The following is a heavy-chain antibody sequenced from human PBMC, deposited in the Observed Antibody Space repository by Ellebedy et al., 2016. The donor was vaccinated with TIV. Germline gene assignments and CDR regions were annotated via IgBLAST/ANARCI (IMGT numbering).Heavy chain of an antibody. D-gene: IGHD2-2*01. V-gene: IGHV1-8*01. Sequence: ASVKVSCXASGYTFTSYDINWVRQATGQGLEWMGWMNPNSGNAAYAQKFRGRVTMTRNTSISTAYMELSSLRSEDTAVYYCARGPRIVVAPATTKWLDPWGQGTLVTVSS. CDR1: GYTFTSYD. CDR2: MNPNSGNA. J-gene: IGHJ5*02. CDR3: ARGPRIVVAPATTKWLDP.